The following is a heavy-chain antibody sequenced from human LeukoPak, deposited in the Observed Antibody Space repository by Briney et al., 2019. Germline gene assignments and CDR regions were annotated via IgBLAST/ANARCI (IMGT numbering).Heavy chain of an antibody. CDR3: ARLLGGFGEAEVDY. J-gene: IGHJ4*02. V-gene: IGHV1-2*02. Sequence: ASVKVSCKASGYTFTDYYMHWVRQAPGQGLEWMGWINPNNGGTKYAQNFRVRVTMTRDTSICTAYMEMSRLTSDDTAVYYCARLLGGFGEAEVDYWGQGTLVTVSA. CDR2: INPNNGGT. D-gene: IGHD3-10*01. CDR1: GYTFTDYY.